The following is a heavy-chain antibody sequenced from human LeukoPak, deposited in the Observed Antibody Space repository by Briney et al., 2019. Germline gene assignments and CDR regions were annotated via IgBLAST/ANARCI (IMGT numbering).Heavy chain of an antibody. CDR2: ISSGSNYI. CDR3: ARAGDNTTMDTQ. D-gene: IGHD5-18*01. V-gene: IGHV3-21*01. CDR1: GFSFRSYG. Sequence: GGSLRLSCADSGFSFRSYGINWVRQAPGKGLEWVSFISSGSNYIYYADSVKGRFTISRDNAMNSLYLQMNSLRAEDTAVYYCARAGDNTTMDTQWGQGTLVTVSS. J-gene: IGHJ4*02.